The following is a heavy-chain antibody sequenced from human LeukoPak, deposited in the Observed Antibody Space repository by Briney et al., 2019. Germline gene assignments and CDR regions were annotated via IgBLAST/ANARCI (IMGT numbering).Heavy chain of an antibody. CDR2: YTASP. D-gene: IGHD3-22*01. V-gene: IGHV4-30-4*01. Sequence: SETLSLTCTVSGGSIRSGDYYWSWIRQPPGKGLEWIVYTASPYHNPSLKSRVTISIDTSKNQISLKLDSVTASDTAVYYCARRTDYYDSSGYTSFDYWGQGTLVTVSS. CDR1: GGSIRSGDYY. J-gene: IGHJ4*02. CDR3: ARRTDYYDSSGYTSFDY.